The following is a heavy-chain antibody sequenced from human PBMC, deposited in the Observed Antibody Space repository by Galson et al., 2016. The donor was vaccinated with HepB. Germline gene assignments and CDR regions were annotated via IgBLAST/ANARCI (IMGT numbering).Heavy chain of an antibody. V-gene: IGHV3-74*01. CDR1: GLTFSNYW. J-gene: IGHJ4*02. CDR2: NLSDER. Sequence: SLRLSCALSGLTFSNYWMHWVRQAPGQGLVWVSRNLSDERFDADSVKGRFTIATDNAKNKVDLQMTSLRAEDTAVYYCVGDRISWHWGQGALVTVSS. D-gene: IGHD5-12*01. CDR3: VGDRISWH.